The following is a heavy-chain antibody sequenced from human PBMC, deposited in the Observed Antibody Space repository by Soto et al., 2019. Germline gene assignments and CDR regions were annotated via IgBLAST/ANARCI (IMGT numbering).Heavy chain of an antibody. CDR3: ARDPPATGHGMDV. CDR2: IYSGGST. CDR1: GFTVSSNY. V-gene: IGHV3-53*01. J-gene: IGHJ6*02. Sequence: PGGSLRLSCAASGFTVSSNYMSWVRQAPGKGLEWVSVIYSGGSTYYADSVRGRFTISRDNSKNTLYLQMKSLRAEDTAVYYCARDPPATGHGMDVWGQGTTVTAP.